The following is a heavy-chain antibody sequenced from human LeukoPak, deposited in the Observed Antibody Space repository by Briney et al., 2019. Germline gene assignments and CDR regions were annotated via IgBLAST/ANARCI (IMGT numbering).Heavy chain of an antibody. CDR2: INPKNGGS. V-gene: IGHV1-2*02. CDR3: ARVPWYSGSYDNWFDP. J-gene: IGHJ5*02. D-gene: IGHD1-26*01. CDR1: GYSFTGCY. Sequence: ASVKVSCKASGYSFTGCYMHWVRQSPGQGLEWRGWINPKNGGSKYAEKFQGRVTMSRDTSSSTAYMELTRLRSDDTAVYYCARVPWYSGSYDNWFDPWGQGTLVTVSS.